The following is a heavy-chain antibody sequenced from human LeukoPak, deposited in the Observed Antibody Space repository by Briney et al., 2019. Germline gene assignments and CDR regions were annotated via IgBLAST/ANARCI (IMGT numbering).Heavy chain of an antibody. Sequence: SVKVSCKASGGTFSSYAVSWVRQAPGQGLEWMGGIIPIFGTANYAQKFQGRVTITTDESTSTAYMELSSLRSEDTAVYYCAREPSKYSSSSADYWGQGTLVTVSS. J-gene: IGHJ4*02. CDR2: IIPIFGTA. CDR1: GGTFSSYA. CDR3: AREPSKYSSSSADY. D-gene: IGHD6-6*01. V-gene: IGHV1-69*05.